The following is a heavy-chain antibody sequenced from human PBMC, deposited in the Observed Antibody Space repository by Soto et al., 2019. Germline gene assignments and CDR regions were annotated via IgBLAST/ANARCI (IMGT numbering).Heavy chain of an antibody. Sequence: PSETLSLTCTVSGGSINSGGYYWSWIRQHPGKGLEWIGFIYSSGSTYYDPSLSSRVTISIDTSKSQISLNLSSVTAADTAVYFCTRNGRNCSSTACHSGEYFQHWGPGTLVTVSS. J-gene: IGHJ1*01. CDR1: GGSINSGGYY. D-gene: IGHD2-2*02. V-gene: IGHV4-31*03. CDR2: IYSSGST. CDR3: TRNGRNCSSTACHSGEYFQH.